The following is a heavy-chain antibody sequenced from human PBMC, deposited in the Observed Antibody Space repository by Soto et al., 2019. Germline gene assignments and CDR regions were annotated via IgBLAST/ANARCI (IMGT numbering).Heavy chain of an antibody. Sequence: VEALKISWQVSGYTFTIYWIGWVRQMPGKGLELMVIICPSDSDTRYSPSFQGQVTISAAKSINTAYLQWDSLKASDTAIYYCARPANTPADHFHXWGKGTQVTASX. V-gene: IGHV5-51*01. CDR3: ARPANTPADHFHX. CDR1: GYTFTIYW. J-gene: IGHJ4*02. CDR2: ICPSDSDT.